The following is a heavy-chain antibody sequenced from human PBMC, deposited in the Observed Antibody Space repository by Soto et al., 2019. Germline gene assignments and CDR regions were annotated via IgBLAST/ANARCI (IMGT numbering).Heavy chain of an antibody. CDR3: ARLSIADSDNHWG. Sequence: PGESLKISCKGSGYSFNSYWIGWVRQMPGKGLEWMGIIYPSDSDPRYSPSFQGQVTISADKSISTAYLHWSSQKASDTAMYHGARLSIADSDNHWGWGQGTLVTVSS. CDR1: GYSFNSYW. CDR2: IYPSDSDP. V-gene: IGHV5-51*01. D-gene: IGHD7-27*01. J-gene: IGHJ4*02.